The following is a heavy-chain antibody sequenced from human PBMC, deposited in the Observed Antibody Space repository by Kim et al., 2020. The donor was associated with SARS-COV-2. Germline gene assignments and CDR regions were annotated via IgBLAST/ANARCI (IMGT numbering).Heavy chain of an antibody. CDR1: GGTFSSYA. Sequence: SVKVSCKASGGTFSSYAISWVRQAPGQGLEWMGGIIPIFGTANYAQKFQGRVTITADESTSTAYMELSSLRSEDTAVYYCATQGSIAAAVSYYYYYGMDVWGQGTTVTVSS. CDR3: ATQGSIAAAVSYYYYYGMDV. CDR2: IIPIFGTA. J-gene: IGHJ6*02. V-gene: IGHV1-69*13. D-gene: IGHD6-13*01.